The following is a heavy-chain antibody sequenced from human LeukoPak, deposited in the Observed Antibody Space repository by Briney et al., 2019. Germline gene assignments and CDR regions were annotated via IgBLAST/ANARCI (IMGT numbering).Heavy chain of an antibody. J-gene: IGHJ4*02. Sequence: GGSLRLSCAASGFTFWNSAITWVRQAPGKGLEWVSHISSSGGNTYYADSVKGRFTISRDNAANSLYLQVNSLRAEDSAVYYCASTFPYCTSGTCALGGQGTLVTVSS. CDR1: GFTFWNSA. V-gene: IGHV3-23*01. D-gene: IGHD2-15*01. CDR3: ASTFPYCTSGTCAL. CDR2: ISSSGGNT.